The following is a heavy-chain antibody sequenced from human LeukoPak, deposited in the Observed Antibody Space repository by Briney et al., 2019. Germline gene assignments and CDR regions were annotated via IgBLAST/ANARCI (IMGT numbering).Heavy chain of an antibody. CDR1: GFTFSSYS. Sequence: GGSLRLSCAASGFTFSSYSMNWVRQAPGKGLEWVSAISSSSSYIYYADSVKVQFTISRDNAKNSLYLQMNSLRAEDTAVYYCARVGGYCDSTTCLAKMDYWGQGTLVTVSS. CDR2: ISSSSSYI. V-gene: IGHV3-21*01. D-gene: IGHD2-2*01. CDR3: ARVGGYCDSTTCLAKMDY. J-gene: IGHJ4*02.